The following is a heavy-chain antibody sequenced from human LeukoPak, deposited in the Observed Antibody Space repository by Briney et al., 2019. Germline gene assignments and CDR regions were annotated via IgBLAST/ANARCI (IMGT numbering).Heavy chain of an antibody. CDR1: GFTFSSYA. V-gene: IGHV3-23*01. Sequence: GGSLRLSCAASGFTFSSYAMSWVRQAPGKGLEWVSAISGSGGSTYYADSVKGRFTVSRDNSKNTLYLQMNSLRAEDTAVYYCAKDQRRSEGYYYDSSGYYPDYWGQGTLVTVSS. CDR3: AKDQRRSEGYYYDSSGYYPDY. CDR2: ISGSGGST. J-gene: IGHJ4*02. D-gene: IGHD3-22*01.